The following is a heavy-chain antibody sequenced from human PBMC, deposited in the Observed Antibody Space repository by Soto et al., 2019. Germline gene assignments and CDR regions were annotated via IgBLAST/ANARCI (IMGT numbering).Heavy chain of an antibody. J-gene: IGHJ4*02. CDR1: GDTLTELS. Sequence: ASVKVSCKVCGDTLTELSRHWLRQAHGKGLEWMGTFDPEIGETVYAQKFRGRVTMTEDTSTDTAYMELSSLRSEDTAVYSSGWQDYFDYWGQGTLVTVSS. D-gene: IGHD6-13*01. CDR2: FDPEIGET. CDR3: GWQDYFDY. V-gene: IGHV1-24*01.